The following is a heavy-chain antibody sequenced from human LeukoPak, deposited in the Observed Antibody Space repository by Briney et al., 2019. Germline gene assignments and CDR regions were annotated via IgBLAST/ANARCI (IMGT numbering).Heavy chain of an antibody. CDR3: TRHSGSYYEFDF. D-gene: IGHD1-26*01. Sequence: PGGSLRLSCAASGFTFSSYSMNWVRQAPGKGLEWVGFIRSKAYGGTTEYAASVKGRFTFSRDDSKSIAYLQMNSLKTEDTAVYYCTRHSGSYYEFDFWGQGTLVTVSS. CDR1: GFTFSSYS. CDR2: IRSKAYGGTT. V-gene: IGHV3-49*04. J-gene: IGHJ4*02.